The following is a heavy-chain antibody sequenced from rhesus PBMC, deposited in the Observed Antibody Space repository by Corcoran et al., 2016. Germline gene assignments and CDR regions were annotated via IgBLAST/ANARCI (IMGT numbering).Heavy chain of an antibody. CDR3: ARDEHSPGWALDV. V-gene: IGHV4-80*01. CDR1: GASISYHW. Sequence: QVQLQESGPGLVKPSETLSLTCTVSGASISYHWWSWIRQPPGKGLEWIGEINGNGGNTNYNPSPKSRVTISKDASKNQFSLKMTSVTAADTALYYCARDEHSPGWALDVWGRGVLVTVSS. J-gene: IGHJ5-2*02. D-gene: IGHD6-31*01. CDR2: INGNGGNT.